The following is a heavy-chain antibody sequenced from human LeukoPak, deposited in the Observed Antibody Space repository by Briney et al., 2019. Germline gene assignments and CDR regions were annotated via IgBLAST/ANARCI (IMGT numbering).Heavy chain of an antibody. CDR2: ISGSGGST. Sequence: HTGGSLRLSCAASGFTFSSYGMSWVRQAPGKGLEWVSAISGSGGSTYYADSVKGRFTISRDNSKNTLYLQMNSLRAEDTAVYYCAKVPRWVYYYYYMGVWGKGTTVTISS. CDR3: AKVPRWVYYYYYMGV. J-gene: IGHJ6*03. CDR1: GFTFSSYG. D-gene: IGHD4-23*01. V-gene: IGHV3-23*01.